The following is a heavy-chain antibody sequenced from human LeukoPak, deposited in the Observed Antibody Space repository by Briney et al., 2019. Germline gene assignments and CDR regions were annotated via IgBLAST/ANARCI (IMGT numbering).Heavy chain of an antibody. D-gene: IGHD2-15*01. Sequence: GGFLKLSCAASGFTFSSSGMHWVRQAPGKGLEWVAVILYNGSKYYADSVKGRFTISRDNSKSTLYLQMNSLRVEDTAVYYCARAGGYCSGGSCYRGYSWFDPWGQGTLVTVSS. CDR1: GFTFSSSG. J-gene: IGHJ5*02. CDR3: ARAGGYCSGGSCYRGYSWFDP. CDR2: ILYNGSK. V-gene: IGHV3-33*01.